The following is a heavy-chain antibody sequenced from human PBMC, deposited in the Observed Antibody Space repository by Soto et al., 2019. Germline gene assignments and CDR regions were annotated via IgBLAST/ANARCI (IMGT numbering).Heavy chain of an antibody. V-gene: IGHV3-73*01. CDR3: ATHTRDGYNDEYYFDY. J-gene: IGHJ4*02. Sequence: PGGSLRLSCAASGFTFSGSAMLWVRQTSGKGLEWVGRIRSKANSYATEYPASVKGRFTISRDDSKNTANLQMNSLKDEETAMYYCATHTRDGYNDEYYFDYWGRGTLVTVSS. CDR1: GFTFSGSA. D-gene: IGHD2-21*01. CDR2: IRSKANSYAT.